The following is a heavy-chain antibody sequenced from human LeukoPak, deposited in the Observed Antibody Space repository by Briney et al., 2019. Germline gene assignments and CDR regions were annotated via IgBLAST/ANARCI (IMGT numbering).Heavy chain of an antibody. CDR3: ARDPLSYSSRGQLGWSDP. D-gene: IGHD6-19*01. CDR2: IKRDGSEK. Sequence: GGSLRLSCSASGFIFSNYWMSWVRQAPGKGLEWVANIKRDGSEKYYVDSVKGRFTISRDNAKNSLYLQMNSLRTEDTAVYYCARDPLSYSSRGQLGWSDPWGQGTLVTVSS. J-gene: IGHJ5*02. V-gene: IGHV3-7*01. CDR1: GFIFSNYW.